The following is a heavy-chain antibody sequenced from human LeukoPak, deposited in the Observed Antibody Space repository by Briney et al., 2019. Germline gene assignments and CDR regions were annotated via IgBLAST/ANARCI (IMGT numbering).Heavy chain of an antibody. V-gene: IGHV3-48*03. CDR3: AELGITMIGGV. D-gene: IGHD3-10*02. Sequence: GGSLRLSCAASGFTFSSYEMNWVCQAPGKGLEWVSCISSSGSTIYYADSVKGRFTISRDNAKNSLYLQMNSLRAEDTAVYYCAELGITMIGGVWGKGTTVTISS. CDR2: ISSSGSTI. J-gene: IGHJ6*04. CDR1: GFTFSSYE.